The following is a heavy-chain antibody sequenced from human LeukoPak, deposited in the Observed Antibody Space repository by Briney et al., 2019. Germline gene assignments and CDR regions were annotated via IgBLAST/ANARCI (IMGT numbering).Heavy chain of an antibody. J-gene: IGHJ5*01. CDR2: IYHSGST. Sequence: SQTLSLTCTVSGGSISSGGYYWSWIRQPPGKGLEWIGYIYHSGSTYYIPSLKSRVTISVDRSKNQFSLKLSSVTAADTATYYCARHQAGDYDSWGQGTLVTVSS. CDR1: GGSISSGGYY. D-gene: IGHD4-17*01. V-gene: IGHV4-30-2*02. CDR3: ARHQAGDYDS.